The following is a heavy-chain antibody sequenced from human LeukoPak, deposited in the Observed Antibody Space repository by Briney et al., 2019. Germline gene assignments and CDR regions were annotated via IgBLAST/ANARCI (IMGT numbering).Heavy chain of an antibody. D-gene: IGHD3-9*01. J-gene: IGHJ4*02. V-gene: IGHV6-1*01. CDR3: GRGMYYDILTGYYPPYYFES. CDR1: GDSVSSNTGA. CDR2: TYYRSKWNN. Sequence: SQTLSLTCGISGDSVSSNTGAWNWIRQSPSRGLEWLGKTYYRSKWNNDYAVSVKDRITINPDTSKDQFSLQLNSVTPEDTAVYYCGRGMYYDILTGYYPPYYFESWGQGTPVTVSS.